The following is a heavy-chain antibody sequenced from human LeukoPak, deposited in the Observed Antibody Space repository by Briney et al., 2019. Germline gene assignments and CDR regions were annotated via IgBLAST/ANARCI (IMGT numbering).Heavy chain of an antibody. CDR2: INHSGST. CDR1: GGSFSGYY. V-gene: IGHV4-34*01. Sequence: PSETLSLTCAVYGGSFSGYYWSWIRQPPGKGLEWIGEINHSGSTNYNPSLKSRVTISVDTSKNQFSLKLSSVTAADTAVYYCARDSKSYVVITMVRGKGGFDYWGQGTLVTVSS. D-gene: IGHD3-10*01. CDR3: ARDSKSYVVITMVRGKGGFDY. J-gene: IGHJ4*02.